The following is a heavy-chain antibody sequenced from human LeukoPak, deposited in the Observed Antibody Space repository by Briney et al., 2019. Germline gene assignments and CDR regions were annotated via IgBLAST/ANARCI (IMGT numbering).Heavy chain of an antibody. CDR1: GASVSSGGYY. V-gene: IGHV4-61*08. Sequence: HSETLSLTCTVSGASVSSGGYYWSWIRQPPGKGLEWIGYIYYSGSTNYNPSLKSRVTISVDTSKNQFSLKVNSVTAADTAIYYCARRGGSGRSFDYWGQGTLVTVSS. CDR2: IYYSGST. CDR3: ARRGGSGRSFDY. D-gene: IGHD3-10*01. J-gene: IGHJ4*02.